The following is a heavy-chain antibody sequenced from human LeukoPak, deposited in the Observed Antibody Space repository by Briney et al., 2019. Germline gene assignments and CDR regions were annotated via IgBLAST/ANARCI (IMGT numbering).Heavy chain of an antibody. Sequence: GGSLRLSCAASGFTFGNYDMSWVRQAPGKGLEWVSGISRNGHNTYYAGSVRGRFTISRDNSKSTLSLLMNSLRAEDTAVYYCAKDWDIFNWYGKFDSWGQGILVTVSS. CDR2: ISRNGHNT. V-gene: IGHV3-23*01. D-gene: IGHD1-20*01. CDR3: AKDWDIFNWYGKFDS. J-gene: IGHJ4*02. CDR1: GFTFGNYD.